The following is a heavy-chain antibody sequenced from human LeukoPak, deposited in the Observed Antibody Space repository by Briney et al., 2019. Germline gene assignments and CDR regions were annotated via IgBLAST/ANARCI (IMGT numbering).Heavy chain of an antibody. Sequence: PSETLCLTCTVSGGSISSYYWSWIRQPPGKGLEWIGYIYYSGSTNCNPSLKSRVTISVDTSKNQCSLKLSSVTAADTAVYYCARDRWSCSGGSCYSGYWFDPWGQGTLVTVSS. CDR3: ARDRWSCSGGSCYSGYWFDP. CDR1: GGSISSYY. CDR2: IYYSGST. D-gene: IGHD2-15*01. J-gene: IGHJ5*02. V-gene: IGHV4-59*01.